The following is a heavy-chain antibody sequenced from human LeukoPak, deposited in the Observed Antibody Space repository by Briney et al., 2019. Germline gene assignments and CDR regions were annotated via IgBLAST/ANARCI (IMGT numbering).Heavy chain of an antibody. CDR3: AKSAYYDSSGFYREYYFDY. V-gene: IGHV3-23*01. Sequence: GGSLRLSCVGSGFTFSNYAMSWVRQAPGKGLDWVSVISGSAHKIRYADSVRGRFTISRDNSENTVYLQMNSLRAEDTAVYYCAKSAYYDSSGFYREYYFDYWGQGTLVTVSS. J-gene: IGHJ4*02. D-gene: IGHD3-22*01. CDR2: ISGSAHKI. CDR1: GFTFSNYA.